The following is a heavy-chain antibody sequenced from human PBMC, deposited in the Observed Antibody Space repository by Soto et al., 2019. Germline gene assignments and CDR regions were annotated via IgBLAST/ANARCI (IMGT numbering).Heavy chain of an antibody. CDR3: ARAGDRRAFDI. V-gene: IGHV3-13*05. J-gene: IGHJ3*02. Sequence: EVQLVESGGGLVQPGGSLRLSCAASGFTFSSYDMHWVRQVTGKGLEWVSAIGIAGDPYYPGSVKGRFTISRENAKNSLYLQMNSLRAGDTAVYCCARAGDRRAFDIWGRGRMVSVSS. D-gene: IGHD3-16*01. CDR2: IGIAGDP. CDR1: GFTFSSYD.